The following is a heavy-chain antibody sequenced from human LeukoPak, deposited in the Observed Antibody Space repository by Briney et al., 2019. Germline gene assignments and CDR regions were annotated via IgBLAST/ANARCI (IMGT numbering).Heavy chain of an antibody. CDR1: GFTFSSYA. CDR2: ISGSGGNT. J-gene: IGHJ4*02. D-gene: IGHD3-22*01. V-gene: IGHV3-23*01. CDR3: AKDVDSSGYYLSFDY. Sequence: PGGSLRLSCAASGFTFSSYAMSWVRQAPGKGLEGVSAISGSGGNTYYADSVKSRFTLSRDNSKNTLYLQMNSLRAEDTAVYYCAKDVDSSGYYLSFDYWGQGTLVTVSS.